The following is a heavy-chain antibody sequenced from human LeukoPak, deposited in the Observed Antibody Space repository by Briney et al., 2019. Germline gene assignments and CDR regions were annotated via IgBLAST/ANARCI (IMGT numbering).Heavy chain of an antibody. Sequence: ASVKVSFKASGGTLISYTISWVRQAPGQGLEWMGRIIPILGIANYAQKFQGRVTITADKSTSTAYMELSSLRSEDTAVYYCARTLPYSSSSFDYFDYWGQGTLVTVSS. V-gene: IGHV1-69*02. CDR3: ARTLPYSSSSFDYFDY. J-gene: IGHJ4*02. CDR1: GGTLISYT. CDR2: IIPILGIA. D-gene: IGHD6-6*01.